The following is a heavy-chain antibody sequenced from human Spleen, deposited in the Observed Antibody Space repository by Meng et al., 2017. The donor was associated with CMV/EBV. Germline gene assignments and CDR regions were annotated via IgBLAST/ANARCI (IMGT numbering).Heavy chain of an antibody. V-gene: IGHV4-34*01. Sequence: SETLSLTCAVYGGSFSGYYWSWIRQPPGKGLEWIGEINHSGSTNYNPSLKSRVTISVDTSKNQFSLKLSSVTAADTAVYYCARGAHDYSNYHYHYYGMDVWGQGTTVTVSS. CDR2: INHSGST. J-gene: IGHJ6*02. CDR3: ARGAHDYSNYHYHYYGMDV. D-gene: IGHD4-11*01. CDR1: GGSFSGYY.